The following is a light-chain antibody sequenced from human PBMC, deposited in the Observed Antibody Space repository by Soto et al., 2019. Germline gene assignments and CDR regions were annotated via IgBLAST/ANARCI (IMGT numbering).Light chain of an antibody. CDR2: GAS. J-gene: IGKJ1*01. CDR1: QSVGSN. CDR3: QHYNNWPWT. V-gene: IGKV3-15*01. Sequence: VLTQSPATVSVSLGQRANLSCRASQSVGSNLVWYQVKPGQAPTALLYGASSRVTGIPARFSGSGSGTEFTLTISALQSEDFAVYYCQHYNNWPWTFGQGTKVEIK.